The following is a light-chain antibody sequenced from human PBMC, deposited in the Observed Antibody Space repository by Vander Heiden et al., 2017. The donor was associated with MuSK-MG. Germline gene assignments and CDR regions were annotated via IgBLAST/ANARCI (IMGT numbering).Light chain of an antibody. CDR2: GAS. V-gene: IGKV4-1*01. Sequence: DIVMTQSPDSLSVSLGGRATITCKPSPSLFHSDNSKDFLAWYHQKPGQPPKLLMSGASTRESGVPDRFSGSGSGTDFTLTISSLQAEDVAVYYCQQEFYAALTFGHGTKVDIK. CDR1: PSLFHSDNSKDF. CDR3: QQEFYAALT. J-gene: IGKJ3*01.